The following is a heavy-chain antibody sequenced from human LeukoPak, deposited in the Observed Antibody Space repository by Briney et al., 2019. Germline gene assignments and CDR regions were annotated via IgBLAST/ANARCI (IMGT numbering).Heavy chain of an antibody. D-gene: IGHD1-26*01. Sequence: SETLSLTXAVYGGSFSGYYWSWISQSPGKGLEWIGEINHSGSTNYNPSLKSRVTISVDTSKNQFSLKLSSVTAADTAVYYCARGGVGASRDYDYWGQGTLVTVSS. CDR3: ARGGVGASRDYDY. CDR2: INHSGST. V-gene: IGHV4-34*01. CDR1: GGSFSGYY. J-gene: IGHJ4*02.